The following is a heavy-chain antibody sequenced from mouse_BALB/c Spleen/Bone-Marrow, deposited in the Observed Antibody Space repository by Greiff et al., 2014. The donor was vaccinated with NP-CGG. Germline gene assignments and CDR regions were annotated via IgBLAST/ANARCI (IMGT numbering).Heavy chain of an antibody. CDR1: GFNIKDTY. J-gene: IGHJ1*01. V-gene: IGHV14-3*02. Sequence: EVQLQESGAELAKPGASVKLSCTASGFNIKDTYMHWVKQRPEQGLEWIGRIDPANGDTKYDPKFQGKATITADTSSNTVYLQLSSLTSEDTAVYYYTKPSFYYGSSYWYFDVWGAGTTVTVSS. CDR2: IDPANGDT. D-gene: IGHD1-1*01. CDR3: TKPSFYYGSSYWYFDV.